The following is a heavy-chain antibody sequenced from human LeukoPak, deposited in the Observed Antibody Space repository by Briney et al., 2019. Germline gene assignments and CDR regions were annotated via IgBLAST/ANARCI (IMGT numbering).Heavy chain of an antibody. D-gene: IGHD6-6*01. CDR2: INPTGGSA. V-gene: IGHV1-46*01. Sequence: ASVKVSCKASGYTFPSYFMHWVRQAPGQGLEWMGIINPTGGSATYAQKFQGRVTMTRDTSTSTVYMELSSLRSDDTAVYYCARTAARRFDYWGQGTLVTVSS. J-gene: IGHJ4*02. CDR3: ARTAARRFDY. CDR1: GYTFPSYF.